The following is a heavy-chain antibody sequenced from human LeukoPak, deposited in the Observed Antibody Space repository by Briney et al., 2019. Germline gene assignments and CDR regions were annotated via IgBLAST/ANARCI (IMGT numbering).Heavy chain of an antibody. CDR2: ISNSGSTI. J-gene: IGHJ4*02. CDR3: VVVFDY. CDR1: GFTFSDYE. D-gene: IGHD3-22*01. V-gene: IGHV3-48*03. Sequence: PGGSLRLSCTASGFTFSDYEMNWVRQATGKGLEWVAYISNSGSTINYADSVKGRFTISRDNAKKSLYLQMNSLRAEDTAVYYCVVVFDYWAQGTLVTVSS.